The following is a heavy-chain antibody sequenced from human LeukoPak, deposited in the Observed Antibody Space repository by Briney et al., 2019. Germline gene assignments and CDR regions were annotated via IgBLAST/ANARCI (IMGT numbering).Heavy chain of an antibody. V-gene: IGHV3-23*01. Sequence: PGGSLRLSCAVSGFIFSSSAMSWVRQAPGKGLEWVSAISGGGDDTSYADSARGRLTVSRDNSKNTLYLQMNSLRAEDTAVYYCAKDSRESSGHFPYYYYYHYGLDVWGQGTTVTVSS. J-gene: IGHJ6*02. CDR3: AKDSRESSGHFPYYYYYHYGLDV. CDR2: ISGGGDDT. D-gene: IGHD3-22*01. CDR1: GFIFSSSA.